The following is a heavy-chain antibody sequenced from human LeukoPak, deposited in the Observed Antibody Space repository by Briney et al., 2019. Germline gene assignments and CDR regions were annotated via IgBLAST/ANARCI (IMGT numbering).Heavy chain of an antibody. CDR1: GYSFTSYW. Sequence: PGESLKISCKGSGYSFTSYWIGWVRQMPGKGLEWMGIIYPGDSDTRYSPSFQGQVTISADKSISTAYLQWSSLKASDTAMYYCARQNHLLSGIPRGMDVWGQGTTVTVSS. CDR2: IYPGDSDT. CDR3: ARQNHLLSGIPRGMDV. D-gene: IGHD1-14*01. J-gene: IGHJ6*02. V-gene: IGHV5-51*01.